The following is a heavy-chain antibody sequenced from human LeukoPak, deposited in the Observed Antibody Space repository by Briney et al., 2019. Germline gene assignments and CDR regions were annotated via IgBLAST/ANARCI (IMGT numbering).Heavy chain of an antibody. CDR1: GFTFSNHG. CDR3: AKLNSYGDY. V-gene: IGHV3-23*01. D-gene: IGHD5-18*01. Sequence: GGSLRLSCAVSGFTFSNHGMSWVRQAPGQGLEWVSTISGNAVSTYYADSVKGRFTISRDNGKSVVYLQMDSLRAEDTATYYCAKLNSYGDYWGQGILVTISS. CDR2: ISGNAVST. J-gene: IGHJ4*02.